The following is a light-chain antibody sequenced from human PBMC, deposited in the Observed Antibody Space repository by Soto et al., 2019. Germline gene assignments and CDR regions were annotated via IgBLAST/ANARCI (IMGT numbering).Light chain of an antibody. V-gene: IGKV1-5*03. J-gene: IGKJ4*01. CDR1: RNIGSW. CDR3: QQHANYPIT. Sequence: GDRVTITCRASRNIGSWLAWYQQKAGKASNLLIYKASTLETGVPSRFSGSASGTEFTLTISSLQPDDFATYYCQQHANYPITFGGGTKVDIK. CDR2: KAS.